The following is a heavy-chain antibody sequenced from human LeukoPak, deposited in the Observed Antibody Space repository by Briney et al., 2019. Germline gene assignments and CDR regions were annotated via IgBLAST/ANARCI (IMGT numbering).Heavy chain of an antibody. V-gene: IGHV3-30*04. J-gene: IGHJ4*02. CDR2: ISYDGSNK. D-gene: IGHD3-22*01. Sequence: PGRSLRLSCAASGFTFSSYAMHWVRQAPGKGLEWVAVISYDGSNKYYADSVKGRFTISRDNSKNTLYLQMNSLRAEDTAVYYCARAHHRSGYYYNEYYFDYWGQGTLVTVSS. CDR1: GFTFSSYA. CDR3: ARAHHRSGYYYNEYYFDY.